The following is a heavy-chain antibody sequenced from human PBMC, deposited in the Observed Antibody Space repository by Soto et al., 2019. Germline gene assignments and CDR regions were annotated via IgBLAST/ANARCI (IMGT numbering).Heavy chain of an antibody. Sequence: GGPVKLSWGALGVTCVGFERNWVRQAPGKGLEWVSYISSSGSTIYYADSVKGRFTISRDNAKNSLYLQMNSLRAEDTAVYYCARYSGGSSYYYYYGMDVWGQGTTVTVSS. CDR3: ARYSGGSSYYYYYGMDV. V-gene: IGHV3-48*03. D-gene: IGHD2-15*01. CDR2: ISSSGSTI. CDR1: GVTCVGFE. J-gene: IGHJ6*02.